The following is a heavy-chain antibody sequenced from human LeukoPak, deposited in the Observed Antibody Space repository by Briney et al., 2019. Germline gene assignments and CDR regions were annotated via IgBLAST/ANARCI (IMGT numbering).Heavy chain of an antibody. D-gene: IGHD3-22*01. V-gene: IGHV1-8*01. Sequence: ASVKVSCKASGYTFTSYDINWVRQATGQGLEWMGWMNPNSGNTGYAQKFQGRVTMTRNTSISTAYMELRSLRSDDTAVYYCARGPGRDYYDSSGYHTFDYWGQGTLVTVSS. J-gene: IGHJ4*02. CDR3: ARGPGRDYYDSSGYHTFDY. CDR2: MNPNSGNT. CDR1: GYTFTSYD.